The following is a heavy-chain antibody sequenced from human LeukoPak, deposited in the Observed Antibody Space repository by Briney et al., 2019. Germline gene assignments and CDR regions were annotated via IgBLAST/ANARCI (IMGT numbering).Heavy chain of an antibody. Sequence: ASVKVSCKASGYTFTSYDINRVRQATGQGLEWMGWMNPNSGNTGYAQKFQGRVTMTRNTSISTAYMELSSLRSEDTAVYYCARGSMGRGLFFRWLRGYFDYWGQGTLVTVSS. J-gene: IGHJ4*02. CDR2: MNPNSGNT. D-gene: IGHD5-24*01. CDR3: ARGSMGRGLFFRWLRGYFDY. CDR1: GYTFTSYD. V-gene: IGHV1-8*01.